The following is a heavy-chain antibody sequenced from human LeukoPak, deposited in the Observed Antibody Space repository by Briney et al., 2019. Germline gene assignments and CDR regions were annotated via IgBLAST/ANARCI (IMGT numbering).Heavy chain of an antibody. CDR3: ATLPADYYYGMDV. Sequence: ASVKVSCKASGGTFSSYAISWVRQAPGQGLEWMGWINAGNGSTKYSQKFQGRVTITRDTSASTAYMELSSLRSEDTAVYYCATLPADYYYGMDVWGQGTTVTVSS. CDR1: GGTFSSYA. V-gene: IGHV1-3*01. J-gene: IGHJ6*02. CDR2: INAGNGST.